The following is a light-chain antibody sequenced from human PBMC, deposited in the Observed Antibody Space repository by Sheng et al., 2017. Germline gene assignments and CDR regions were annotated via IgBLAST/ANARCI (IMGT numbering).Light chain of an antibody. CDR1: QGVSNS. V-gene: IGKV1-16*01. CDR2: AAS. CDR3: QQYDVFPWT. Sequence: DIQMTQSPSSLSASVGDRVTITCRASQGVSNSLAWFQQKPGKVPKSLIYAASSLHSGVPSRFSGSASGTDFTLTIASLQPDDFATYYCQQYDVFPWTFGQGTRV. J-gene: IGKJ1*01.